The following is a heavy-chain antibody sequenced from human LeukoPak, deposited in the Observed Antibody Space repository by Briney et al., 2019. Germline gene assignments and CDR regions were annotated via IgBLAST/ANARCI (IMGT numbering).Heavy chain of an antibody. J-gene: IGHJ4*02. Sequence: SETLSLTCTVSGGSISSGSYYWSWIRQPAGKGLEWIRRIYTSGSTNYNPSLKSRVTISVDTSKNQFSLKLSSVTAADTAVYFCARGFRGDNFDYWGQGTLVTVSS. CDR1: GGSISSGSYY. CDR2: IYTSGST. CDR3: ARGFRGDNFDY. V-gene: IGHV4-61*02. D-gene: IGHD7-27*01.